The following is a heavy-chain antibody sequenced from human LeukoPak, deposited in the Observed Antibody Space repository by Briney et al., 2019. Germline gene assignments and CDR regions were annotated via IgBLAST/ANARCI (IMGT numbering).Heavy chain of an antibody. CDR2: ISYDGSNK. V-gene: IGHV3-30*04. J-gene: IGHJ4*02. Sequence: GRSLRLSCAASGFTFSSYAMRWVRQAPGKGLEWVAVISYDGSNKYYADSVKGRFTISRDNSKNTLYLQMNSLRPEDTAVYYCTIDSAGTNNHYFDYWGQGTLVTVSS. D-gene: IGHD6-13*01. CDR1: GFTFSSYA. CDR3: TIDSAGTNNHYFDY.